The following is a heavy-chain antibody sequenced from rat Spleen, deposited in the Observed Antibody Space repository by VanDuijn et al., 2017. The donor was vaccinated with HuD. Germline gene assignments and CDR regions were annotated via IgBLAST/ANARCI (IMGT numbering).Heavy chain of an antibody. CDR1: GFTFKNYW. J-gene: IGHJ2*01. Sequence: EVQLVESGGGLVQPGRSLRLSCVASGFTFKNYWMTWIRQAPGKGLEWIASISYDGGSTYYRDSVKGRFTISRDNAKSSLYLQMNSLRSEDTATYYCARDTNYFDYWGHGVMVTVSS. CDR3: ARDTNYFDY. V-gene: IGHV5-31*01. CDR2: ISYDGGST.